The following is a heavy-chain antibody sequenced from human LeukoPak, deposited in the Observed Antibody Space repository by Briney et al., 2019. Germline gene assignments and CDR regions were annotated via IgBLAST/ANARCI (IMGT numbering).Heavy chain of an antibody. D-gene: IGHD3-3*01. Sequence: GGSLRLSCAASGFTFSSYAMSWVRQAPGKGLEWVSAISGSGGSTYYADSVKGRFTISRDNAKNSLYLQMNSLRAEDTAVYYCARGDFWSGCDYWGQGTLVTVSS. CDR2: ISGSGGST. V-gene: IGHV3-23*01. J-gene: IGHJ4*02. CDR1: GFTFSSYA. CDR3: ARGDFWSGCDY.